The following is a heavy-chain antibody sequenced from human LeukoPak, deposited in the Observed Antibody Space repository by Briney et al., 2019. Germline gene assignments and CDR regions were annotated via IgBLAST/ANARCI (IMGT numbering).Heavy chain of an antibody. CDR1: GFTFSSYS. D-gene: IGHD3-10*01. CDR2: ISSSSSYI. J-gene: IGHJ4*02. CDR3: ARSFRGGNYYGSGSYYNPFDY. V-gene: IGHV3-21*01. Sequence: GGSLRLSCAASGFTFSSYSMNWVRQAPGKGLEWVSSISSSSSYIYYADSVKGRFTISRDNAKNSLYLQMNSLRAEDTAVYYCARSFRGGNYYGSGSYYNPFDYWGQGTLVTVSS.